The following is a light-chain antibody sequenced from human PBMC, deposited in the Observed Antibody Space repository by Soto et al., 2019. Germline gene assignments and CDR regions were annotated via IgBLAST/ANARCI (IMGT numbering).Light chain of an antibody. CDR2: DAS. V-gene: IGKV3-11*01. J-gene: IGKJ4*01. CDR3: QQRNNWPLT. Sequence: EIVLTQSPATLSLSPGAVATLSCRASQSLNSHLAWYQQKAGQAPRLLIYDASNRATGVPARFSGSGSGTDFTLTISCLEPEDFAVYYCQQRNNWPLTFGGGTKLDIK. CDR1: QSLNSH.